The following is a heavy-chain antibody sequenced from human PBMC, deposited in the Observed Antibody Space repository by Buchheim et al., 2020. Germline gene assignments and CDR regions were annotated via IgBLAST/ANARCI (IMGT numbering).Heavy chain of an antibody. CDR2: IDADGTRT. CDR1: GFTFSRNW. V-gene: IGHV3-74*01. CDR3: TTGTGGSGSPLGAF. J-gene: IGHJ4*02. Sequence: EVQLVESGGGLVQPGGSLRLPCEVSGFTFSRNWMHWVRQAPGKGLVWVSRIDADGTRTTYADSVRGRFIISRDNAKHTVYLQMNSLRAEDTAVYYCTTGTGGSGSPLGAFWGQGTL. D-gene: IGHD3-10*01.